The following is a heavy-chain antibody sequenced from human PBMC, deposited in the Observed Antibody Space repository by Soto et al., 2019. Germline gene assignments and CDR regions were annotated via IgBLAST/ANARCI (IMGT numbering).Heavy chain of an antibody. Sequence: QVQLVQSGAEVKKPGASVKVSCKAAGYTLTTYGVSWLRQAPGQGLAWVGWISAYNDHTNYAKKFQGRVTMTTDTSTSTAYMELRSLRSDDTAVYYCARGTYVDYWGQGTLVTVSS. J-gene: IGHJ4*02. CDR1: GYTLTTYG. CDR2: ISAYNDHT. V-gene: IGHV1-18*01. D-gene: IGHD1-1*01. CDR3: ARGTYVDY.